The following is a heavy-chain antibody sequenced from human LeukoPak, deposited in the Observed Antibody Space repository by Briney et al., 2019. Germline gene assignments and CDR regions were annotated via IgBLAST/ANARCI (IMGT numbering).Heavy chain of an antibody. CDR3: ARGRMRLVPFDY. V-gene: IGHV4-34*01. D-gene: IGHD3-9*01. CDR2: INYIGSA. CDR1: GGSFRNAY. Sequence: PSETLSLTCAVYGGSFRNAYWNWIRQPPGKGLEWIGEINYIGSADYNPSLKSRATISVDTSKNQFSLKLSSVTAADTAVYYCARGRMRLVPFDYWGQGTLVTVSS. J-gene: IGHJ4*02.